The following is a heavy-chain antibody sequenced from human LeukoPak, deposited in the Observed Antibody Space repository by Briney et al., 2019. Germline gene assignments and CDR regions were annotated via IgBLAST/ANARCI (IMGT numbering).Heavy chain of an antibody. CDR1: GGTFSSYA. V-gene: IGHV1-69*04. CDR2: IIPIFGIA. D-gene: IGHD1-26*01. Sequence: SVKVSCKASGGTFSSYAISWVRQAPGQGLEWMGRIIPIFGIANYAQKFQGRVTITADKSTSTAYMELSSLRSEDTAVYYCARASRSFVWATFDYWGQGTLVTVSS. CDR3: ARASRSFVWATFDY. J-gene: IGHJ4*02.